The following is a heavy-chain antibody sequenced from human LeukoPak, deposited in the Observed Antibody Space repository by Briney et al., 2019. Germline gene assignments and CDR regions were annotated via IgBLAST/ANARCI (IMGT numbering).Heavy chain of an antibody. J-gene: IGHJ3*02. CDR3: ARDSGYCSSTCCLQSAEDAFDI. CDR1: GGSISSYY. D-gene: IGHD2-2*03. CDR2: IYYCGST. V-gene: IGHV4-59*01. Sequence: SETLSLTCTVSGGSISSYYWSWIRQPPGKGLEWIGYIYYCGSTNYNPSLKSRATISVDTSKNQFSLKLSSVTAADTAVYYCARDSGYCSSTCCLQSAEDAFDIWGQGTMVTVSS.